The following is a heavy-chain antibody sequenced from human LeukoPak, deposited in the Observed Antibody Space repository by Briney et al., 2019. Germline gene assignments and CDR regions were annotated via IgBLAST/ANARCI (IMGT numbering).Heavy chain of an antibody. J-gene: IGHJ5*02. CDR1: GYRFTGHY. CDR3: GYCSGGSCYSRDWFDP. V-gene: IGHV1-69*10. CDR2: IIPTLNIA. Sequence: SVTVSCKASGYRFTGHYMHWMRQAPGQGLEWMGRIIPTLNIANYAQKFQGRVTITTVKSTSTAYLELSSLRSEDTAVYYCGYCSGGSCYSRDWFDPWGQGTLVTVSS. D-gene: IGHD2-15*01.